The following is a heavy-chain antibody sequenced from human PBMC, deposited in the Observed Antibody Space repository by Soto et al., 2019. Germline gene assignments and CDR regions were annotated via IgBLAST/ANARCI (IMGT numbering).Heavy chain of an antibody. D-gene: IGHD4-17*01. CDR1: GFTFSSYA. V-gene: IGHV3-23*01. J-gene: IGHJ4*02. Sequence: PGGSLRLSCAASGFTFSSYAMSWVRQAPGKGLEWVSAISGSGGSTYYADSVKGRFTISRDNSKNTLYLQMNSLRAEDTAVYYCAKCHAVTTMCGIDYWGQGTLVTVSS. CDR2: ISGSGGST. CDR3: AKCHAVTTMCGIDY.